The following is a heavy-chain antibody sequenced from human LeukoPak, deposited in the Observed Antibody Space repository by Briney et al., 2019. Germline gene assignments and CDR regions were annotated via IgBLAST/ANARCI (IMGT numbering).Heavy chain of an antibody. CDR3: ASGERYSSSSRALDY. CDR1: GFTFDDYT. CDR2: ISWDGGST. V-gene: IGHV3-43*01. Sequence: GGSLRLSCAASGFTFDDYTMHWVRQAPGKGLEWVSLISWDGGSTYYEDSVKGRFTISRDNAKNSLYLQMNSLRAEDTAVYYCASGERYSSSSRALDYWGQGTLVTVSS. D-gene: IGHD6-6*01. J-gene: IGHJ4*02.